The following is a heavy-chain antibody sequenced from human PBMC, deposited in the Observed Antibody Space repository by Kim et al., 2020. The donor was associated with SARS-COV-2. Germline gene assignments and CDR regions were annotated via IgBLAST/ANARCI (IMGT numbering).Heavy chain of an antibody. J-gene: IGHJ4*02. Sequence: TEYADPVRSRFTISSDTAKNTLYLQRNSLRAEDLAVYYCARGSGYFGFDYWGQGVLVTVSS. D-gene: IGHD3-22*01. CDR3: ARGSGYFGFDY. V-gene: IGHV3-74*03. CDR2: T.